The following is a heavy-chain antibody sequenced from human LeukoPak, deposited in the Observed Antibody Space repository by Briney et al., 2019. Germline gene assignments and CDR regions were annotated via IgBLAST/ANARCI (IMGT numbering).Heavy chain of an antibody. Sequence: GRSLRLSCAASGFTFSSYSMNWVRQAPGKGLEWVSSISSASNYIYYADSVKGRFTISRDNAKNSLYLQMNSLRADDTAVYYCARTDAVAGTRGANDHWGQGTLVTVSS. CDR2: ISSASNYI. CDR1: GFTFSSYS. CDR3: ARTDAVAGTRGANDH. V-gene: IGHV3-21*01. J-gene: IGHJ4*02. D-gene: IGHD6-19*01.